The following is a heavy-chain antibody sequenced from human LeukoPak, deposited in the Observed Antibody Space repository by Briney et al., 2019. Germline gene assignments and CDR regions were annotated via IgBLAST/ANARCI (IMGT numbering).Heavy chain of an antibody. CDR3: ARDRGDTAMVPGFDY. CDR1: GFTFSSYS. V-gene: IGHV3-21*01. J-gene: IGHJ4*02. Sequence: PGGSLRLSCAASGFTFSSYSMNWVRQAPGKGLEWVSSISSSSSYIYYADSVKGRFTISRDNAKNSLYLQMNSLRAEDTAVYYCARDRGDTAMVPGFDYWGQGTLVTVSS. CDR2: ISSSSSYI. D-gene: IGHD5-18*01.